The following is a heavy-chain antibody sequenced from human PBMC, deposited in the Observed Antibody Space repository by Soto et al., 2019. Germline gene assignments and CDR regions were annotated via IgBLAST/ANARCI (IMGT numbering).Heavy chain of an antibody. CDR2: IVVGSSNT. Sequence: QMQLVQSGPEVKKPGTSVKVSCKASGFTFTSSAVQWVRQARGQRLEWIGWIVVGSSNTNYAQKFQERVTITRDMXTXXAXXXLXSLRSEXXXXXXXXXXXXXXXXPYYY. CDR1: GFTFTSSA. CDR3: XXXXXXXXXPYYY. V-gene: IGHV1-58*01. J-gene: IGHJ6*01.